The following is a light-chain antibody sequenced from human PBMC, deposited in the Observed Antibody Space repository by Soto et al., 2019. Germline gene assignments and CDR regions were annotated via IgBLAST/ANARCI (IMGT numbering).Light chain of an antibody. CDR2: DVS. CDR3: SSYTSSSTMV. J-gene: IGLJ1*01. Sequence: PATLSLSPGERATLSCRASQSVSGYLAWYQQKPGQAPKLMIYDVSNRPSGVSNRFSGSKSGNTASLTISGLQAEDEADYYCSSYTSSSTMVFGTGTKVTVL. CDR1: QSVSGY. V-gene: IGLV2-14*01.